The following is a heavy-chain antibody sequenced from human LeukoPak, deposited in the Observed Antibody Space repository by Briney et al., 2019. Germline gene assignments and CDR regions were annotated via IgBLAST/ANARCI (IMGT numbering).Heavy chain of an antibody. Sequence: GGSLRLSCAASGFTFSSYWMSWVRQAPGKGLEWVANIKQDGSEKYYVDSVKGRFTISRDNAKSSLYLQMNSLRAEDTAVYYCAREVVLGEVTYYFDYWGQGTLVTVSS. CDR3: AREVVLGEVTYYFDY. V-gene: IGHV3-7*01. CDR1: GFTFSSYW. CDR2: IKQDGSEK. J-gene: IGHJ4*02. D-gene: IGHD2-15*01.